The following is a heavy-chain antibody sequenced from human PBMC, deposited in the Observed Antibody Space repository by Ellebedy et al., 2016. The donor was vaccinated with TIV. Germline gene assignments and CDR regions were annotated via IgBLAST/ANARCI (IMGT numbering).Heavy chain of an antibody. CDR3: AKPDVITMIVVVSRIGAFDI. V-gene: IGHV1-69*04. D-gene: IGHD3-22*01. J-gene: IGHJ3*02. CDR1: GGTFSSYA. Sequence: AASMKVSCKASGGTFSSYAISWVRQAPGQGLEWMGRIIPILGIANYAQKFQGRVTITADKSTSTAYMELSSLRAEDTAVYYCAKPDVITMIVVVSRIGAFDIWGQGTMVTVSS. CDR2: IIPILGIA.